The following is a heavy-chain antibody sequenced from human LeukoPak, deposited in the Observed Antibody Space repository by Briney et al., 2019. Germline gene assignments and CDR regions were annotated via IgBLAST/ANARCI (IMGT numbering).Heavy chain of an antibody. J-gene: IGHJ4*02. D-gene: IGHD6-19*01. CDR1: GFTFDSYS. Sequence: QAGGSLRLSCAASGFTFDSYSMSWVRQAPGKGLEWVSYITSGSSTIYYPDSVKGRFTISRDNSKNTLYLQMNSLRAEDTAVYYCARAPYSSGFDYWGQGTLVTVSS. CDR3: ARAPYSSGFDY. V-gene: IGHV3-48*01. CDR2: ITSGSSTI.